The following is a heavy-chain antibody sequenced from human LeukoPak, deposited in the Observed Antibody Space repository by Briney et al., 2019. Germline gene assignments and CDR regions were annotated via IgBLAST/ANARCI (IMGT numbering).Heavy chain of an antibody. CDR3: ARPLLFGATSNWFDP. Sequence: ASVKVSCKASGYIFTGYYMHWVRQAPGQGLEWMGWINPNSGGTNYAQKFQGRVTMTRDTSISTAYMELSRLRSDDTAVHYCARPLLFGATSNWFDPWGQGTLVTVSS. CDR2: INPNSGGT. J-gene: IGHJ5*02. D-gene: IGHD1-26*01. CDR1: GYIFTGYY. V-gene: IGHV1-2*02.